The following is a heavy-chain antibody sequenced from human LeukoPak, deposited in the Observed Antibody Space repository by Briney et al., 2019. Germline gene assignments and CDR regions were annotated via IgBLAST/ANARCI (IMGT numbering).Heavy chain of an antibody. D-gene: IGHD2-2*01. CDR3: AGGEAAAKNLKEVSYYYMDV. CDR1: GFTFSSYA. Sequence: GGSLRLSCAASGFTFSSYAMHWVRQAPGKGLEWVAVISYDGSNKYYADSVKGRFTISRDNSKSTLYLQMNSLRAEDTAVYYCAGGEAAAKNLKEVSYYYMDVWGKGTTVTVSS. J-gene: IGHJ6*03. V-gene: IGHV3-30*14. CDR2: ISYDGSNK.